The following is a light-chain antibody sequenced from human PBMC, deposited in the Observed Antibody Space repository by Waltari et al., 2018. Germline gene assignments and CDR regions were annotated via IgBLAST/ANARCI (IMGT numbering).Light chain of an antibody. CDR3: QQRRDWPIT. J-gene: IGKJ5*01. V-gene: IGKV3-11*01. CDR1: HSVDTS. CDR2: DVI. Sequence: EIVLTQSPATLSLSPGDRATLSCRASHSVDTSLAWYQQKLGQAPRLLIYDVIYRATGIPARFSGRGSGTDFTLTISSLEPEDFALYFCQQRRDWPITFGQGTRLEIK.